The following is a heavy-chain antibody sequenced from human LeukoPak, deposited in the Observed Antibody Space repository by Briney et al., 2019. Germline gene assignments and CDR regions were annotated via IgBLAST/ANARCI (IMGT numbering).Heavy chain of an antibody. Sequence: GGSLRLSCAATGFTFSSYAIHWVRQAPGKGLEWVAVIWYDGSPEYHADSVKGRFTVSRDNSKSTLFLQMNSLRAEDTAVYYCARLSRDMSSSFDYWGQGTLVTVSS. CDR3: ARLSRDMSSSFDY. CDR2: IWYDGSPE. J-gene: IGHJ4*02. CDR1: GFTFSSYA. V-gene: IGHV3-33*01. D-gene: IGHD2-15*01.